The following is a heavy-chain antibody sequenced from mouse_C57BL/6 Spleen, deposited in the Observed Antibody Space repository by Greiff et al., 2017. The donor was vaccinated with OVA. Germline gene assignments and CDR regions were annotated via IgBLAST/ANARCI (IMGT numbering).Heavy chain of an antibody. CDR1: GYTFTDYN. D-gene: IGHD1-1*01. V-gene: IGHV1-18*01. J-gene: IGHJ3*01. Sequence: VQLQQSGPELVKPGASVKIPCKASGYTFTDYNMDWVKQSHGKSLEWIGDINPNNGGTIYNQKFKGKATLTVDKSSSTAYMELRSLTSEDTAVYYCARAHYYGSLAYWGQGTLVTVSA. CDR2: INPNNGGT. CDR3: ARAHYYGSLAY.